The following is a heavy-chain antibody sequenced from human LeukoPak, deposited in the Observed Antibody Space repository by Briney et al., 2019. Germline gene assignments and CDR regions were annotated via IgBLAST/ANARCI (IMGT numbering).Heavy chain of an antibody. CDR2: ISSSSSYI. CDR3: AGIAAAGTFDP. Sequence: GGSLRLSCAASGFTFSSYSMNWVRQAPGKGLEWVSSISSSSSYIYHADSVKGRFTISRDNAKNSLYLQMNSLRAEDTAVYYCAGIAAAGTFDPWGQGTLVTVSS. J-gene: IGHJ5*02. D-gene: IGHD6-13*01. V-gene: IGHV3-21*01. CDR1: GFTFSSYS.